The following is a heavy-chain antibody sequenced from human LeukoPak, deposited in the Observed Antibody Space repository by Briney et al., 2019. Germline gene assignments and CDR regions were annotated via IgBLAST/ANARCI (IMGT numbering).Heavy chain of an antibody. V-gene: IGHV3-7*03. D-gene: IGHD3-3*01. Sequence: GGSLRLSCAASGFTVNRYSMTWVRQAPGKGLEWVANIRQDGSEKFYLDSVKGRFTISRDNSKNTLYLQMNSLRADDTAVYYCVPRKEWSCYMGVWGKGTTVTVSS. CDR2: IRQDGSEK. J-gene: IGHJ6*03. CDR3: VPRKEWSCYMGV. CDR1: GFTVNRYS.